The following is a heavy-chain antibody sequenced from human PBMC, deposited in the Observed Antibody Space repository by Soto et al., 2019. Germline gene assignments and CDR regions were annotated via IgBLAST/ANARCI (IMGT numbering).Heavy chain of an antibody. CDR2: IIPIFGTA. J-gene: IGHJ4*02. Sequence: SVKVSCKASGVTFSSYAISWVRQALGQGLEWMGGIIPIFGTANYAQKFQGRVTITADESTSTAYMELSSLRSEDTAVYYCAGGGTRVVTTVVTPFDYWGQGTLVTVSS. CDR3: AGGGTRVVTTVVTPFDY. CDR1: GVTFSSYA. D-gene: IGHD4-17*01. V-gene: IGHV1-69*13.